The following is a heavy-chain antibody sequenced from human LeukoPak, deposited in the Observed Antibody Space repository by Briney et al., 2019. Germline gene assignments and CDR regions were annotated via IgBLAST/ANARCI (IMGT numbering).Heavy chain of an antibody. CDR2: IGGSGGNT. CDR3: AQWHTVDY. D-gene: IGHD2-8*01. V-gene: IGHV3-23*01. CDR1: GFTFSSAP. Sequence: GGSLRLSCAASGFTFSSAPMSWVRQAPGKGLEWVSVIGGSGGNTNYADSVRGRFTVSRDNSKNTLYLQMNSLRAEDTAVYYCAQWHTVDYWGQGTLVTVSS. J-gene: IGHJ4*02.